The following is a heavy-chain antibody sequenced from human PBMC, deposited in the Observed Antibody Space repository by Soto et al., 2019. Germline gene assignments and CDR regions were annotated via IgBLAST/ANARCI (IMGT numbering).Heavy chain of an antibody. CDR1: VFTFISYA. CDR3: AKDGAHYDYVWGSYRYSPSHFDY. Sequence: GGALRLSCAASVFTFISYAMSWVRQAPGKGLEWVSAISGSGGSTYYADSVKGRFTISRDNSKNTLYLQMNSLRAEDTAVYYCAKDGAHYDYVWGSYRYSPSHFDYWGQGTLVTVSS. CDR2: ISGSGGST. V-gene: IGHV3-23*01. D-gene: IGHD3-16*02. J-gene: IGHJ4*02.